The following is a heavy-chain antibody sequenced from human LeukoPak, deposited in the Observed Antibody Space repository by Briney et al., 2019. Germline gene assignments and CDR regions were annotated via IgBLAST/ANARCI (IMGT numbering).Heavy chain of an antibody. CDR2: ISSSASTI. Sequence: GGSLRLSCAASGFTFNIYSMNWVRQAPGKGLEWVSSISSSASTIYYADSVKGRFTISRDNAKNSLYLQMNSLRDEDTAMYYCASLIGIDYWGQGTLVTVSS. J-gene: IGHJ4*02. CDR3: ASLIGIDY. CDR1: GFTFNIYS. D-gene: IGHD2-21*01. V-gene: IGHV3-48*02.